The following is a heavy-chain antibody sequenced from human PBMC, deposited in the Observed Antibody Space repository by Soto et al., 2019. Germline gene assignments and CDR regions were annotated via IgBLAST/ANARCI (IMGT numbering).Heavy chain of an antibody. CDR1: GFTFSSYA. V-gene: IGHV3-30-3*01. D-gene: IGHD6-19*01. CDR2: ISYDGSNK. CDR3: ARLYSRGWYGAA. J-gene: IGHJ5*02. Sequence: QVQLVESGGGVVQPGRSLRLSCAASGFTFSSYAMQWVRQAPGKGLEWVAVISYDGSNKYYADSVKGRFTISRDNSKNTLDLQMNSLRAEDTAVYYCARLYSRGWYGAAWGQGTLVTVSS.